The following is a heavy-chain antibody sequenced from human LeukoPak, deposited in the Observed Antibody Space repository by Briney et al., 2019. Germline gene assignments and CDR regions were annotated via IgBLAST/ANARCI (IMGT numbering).Heavy chain of an antibody. D-gene: IGHD3-10*01. CDR3: AGYSGSPHQFDY. CDR2: IIPIFGTA. Sequence: ASVKVSCKASGGTFSSYAISWVRQAPGQGLEWMGGIIPIFGTANYAQKFQGRVTITADESTSTAYMELSSLRSEDTAVYYCAGYSGSPHQFDYWGQGSPVTVSS. V-gene: IGHV1-69*13. J-gene: IGHJ4*02. CDR1: GGTFSSYA.